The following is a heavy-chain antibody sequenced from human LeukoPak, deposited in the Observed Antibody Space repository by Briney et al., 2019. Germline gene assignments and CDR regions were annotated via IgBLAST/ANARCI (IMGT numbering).Heavy chain of an antibody. Sequence: GESLKISCKGSGYTFTNYWTAWVRQMPGKGLEWMGMIYPGDSDTRYSPSFQGHVTISADKSITTAYLQWSSLKSSDTAMYYCARHIGLTTRYFDYWGQGTLVTVSS. J-gene: IGHJ4*02. CDR1: GYTFTNYW. D-gene: IGHD4/OR15-4a*01. V-gene: IGHV5-51*01. CDR2: IYPGDSDT. CDR3: ARHIGLTTRYFDY.